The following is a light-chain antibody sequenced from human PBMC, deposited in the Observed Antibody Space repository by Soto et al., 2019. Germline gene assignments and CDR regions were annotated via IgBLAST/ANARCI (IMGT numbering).Light chain of an antibody. V-gene: IGKV1-5*01. J-gene: IGKJ1*01. Sequence: DIQRHQSHSTLSASLGERATITCRDSQSSRRWLAWYQQKRGKAPKLXIYDASSLESGVLSMFSGSGAGTDSTLTISLLKSDDVATDHCLQSYSTTWTFGQGTKVDIK. CDR2: DAS. CDR3: LQSYSTTWT. CDR1: QSSRRW.